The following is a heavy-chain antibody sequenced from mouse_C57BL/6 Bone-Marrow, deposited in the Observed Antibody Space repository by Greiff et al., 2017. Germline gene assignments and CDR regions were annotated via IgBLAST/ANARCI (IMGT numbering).Heavy chain of an antibody. J-gene: IGHJ1*03. CDR2: IDPSDSYT. D-gene: IGHD1-1*01. CDR3: ARGGITTVGWYFDV. CDR1: GYTFTSYW. Sequence: VQLQQPGAELVRPGTSVKLSCKASGYTFTSYWMHWVKQRPGQGLEWIGVIDPSDSYTNYNQKFKGKATLTVDTSSSTAYMQLSSLTSEDSAVYYCARGGITTVGWYFDVWGTGTTVTVSS. V-gene: IGHV1-59*01.